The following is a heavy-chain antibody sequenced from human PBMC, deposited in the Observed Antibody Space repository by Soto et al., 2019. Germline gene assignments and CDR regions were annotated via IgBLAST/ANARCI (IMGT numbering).Heavy chain of an antibody. CDR2: INHSGST. D-gene: IGHD3-10*01. CDR3: ARTSLHYYGSGSYRWFDP. V-gene: IGHV4-34*01. CDR1: GGSFSGYY. J-gene: IGHJ5*02. Sequence: QVQLQQWGAGLLKPSETLSLTCAVYGGSFSGYYWSWIRQPPGKGLEWIGEINHSGSTNYNPSLKSRVTISVDTSKNQFSLKLSSVTAADTAVYYCARTSLHYYGSGSYRWFDPWGQGTLVTVSS.